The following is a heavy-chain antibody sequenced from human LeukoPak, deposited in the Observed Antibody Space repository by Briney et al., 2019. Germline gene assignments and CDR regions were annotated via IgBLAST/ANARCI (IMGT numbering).Heavy chain of an antibody. V-gene: IGHV1-2*02. CDR2: INPDSGGT. J-gene: IGHJ4*02. CDR3: AREGSGWYGNFDY. D-gene: IGHD6-19*01. Sequence: GASVKVSCKASAYTFTGYYMHWVRQAPGQGLEWMGWINPDSGGTNYAQKFQGRVTMTRDTSISKAYMEVRRLRSDDTAVYYCAREGSGWYGNFDYWGQGTMVTVSS. CDR1: AYTFTGYY.